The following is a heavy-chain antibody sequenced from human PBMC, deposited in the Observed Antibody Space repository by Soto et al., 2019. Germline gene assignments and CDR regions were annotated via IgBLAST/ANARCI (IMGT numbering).Heavy chain of an antibody. J-gene: IGHJ6*02. Sequence: SETLSLTCTVSGGSISSGDYYWSWIRQPPGKGLEWIGYIYYSGSTYYNPSLKSRVTISVDTSKNQFSLKLSSVTAADTAVYYCARAGYCTNCPYYYYGMDVWGQGTTVTVSS. V-gene: IGHV4-30-4*01. CDR2: IYYSGST. CDR3: ARAGYCTNCPYYYYGMDV. D-gene: IGHD2-8*01. CDR1: GGSISSGDYY.